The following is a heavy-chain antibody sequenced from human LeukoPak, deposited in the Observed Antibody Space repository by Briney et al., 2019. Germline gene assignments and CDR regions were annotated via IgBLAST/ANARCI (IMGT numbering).Heavy chain of an antibody. V-gene: IGHV3-30*02. CDR3: ARVVSRGYDAGNWFDP. J-gene: IGHJ5*02. CDR2: IRYDGSNK. Sequence: PGGSLRLSCAASGFTFSSYGMHWVRQAPGKGLEWVAFIRYDGSNKYYADSVKGRFTISRDNSKNTLYLQMNSLRAEDTAVYYCARVVSRGYDAGNWFDPWGQGTLVTVSS. D-gene: IGHD5-12*01. CDR1: GFTFSSYG.